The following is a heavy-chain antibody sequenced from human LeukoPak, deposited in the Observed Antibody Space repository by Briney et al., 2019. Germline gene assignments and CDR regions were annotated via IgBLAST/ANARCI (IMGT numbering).Heavy chain of an antibody. CDR2: MNPNSGNT. D-gene: IGHD3-16*01. CDR3: ARAWGNYYYYYMDV. Sequence: GASVKVSCKASGYTFTRYDINWVRQATGQGLEWMGWMNPNSGNTGYAQKFQGRVTITRNTSISTAYMELSSLRSEDTAVYYCARAWGNYYYYYMDVWGKGTTVTVSS. V-gene: IGHV1-8*03. J-gene: IGHJ6*03. CDR1: GYTFTRYD.